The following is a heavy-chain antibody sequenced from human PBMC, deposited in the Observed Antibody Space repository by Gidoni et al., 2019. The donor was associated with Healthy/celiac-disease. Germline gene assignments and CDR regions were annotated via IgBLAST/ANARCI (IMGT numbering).Heavy chain of an antibody. D-gene: IGHD3-22*01. CDR1: GYTFTGYY. Sequence: QVQLVQSGAEVKKPGASVTVSCKASGYTFTGYYLHWVRQAPGQGLEWMGWINPNSGGTNYAQKFQGRVTMTRDTSISTAYMELSRLRSDDTAVYYCARDLVHDSSGFRGGAFDIWGQGTMVTVSS. J-gene: IGHJ3*02. CDR2: INPNSGGT. V-gene: IGHV1-2*02. CDR3: ARDLVHDSSGFRGGAFDI.